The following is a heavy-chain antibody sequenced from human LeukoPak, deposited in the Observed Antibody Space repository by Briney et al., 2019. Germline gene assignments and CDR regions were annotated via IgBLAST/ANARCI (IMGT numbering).Heavy chain of an antibody. V-gene: IGHV1-8*01. J-gene: IGHJ4*02. D-gene: IGHD5-18*01. Sequence: ASVKVSCKASGYTFTTYDINWVRQATGQGLEWMGWMNPNSGNTGYAQRFQGRVTMTRDTSISTAYMELNSLTSEDTAVYYCAKNVRDTGTYDYWGQGTLVTVSS. CDR1: GYTFTTYD. CDR2: MNPNSGNT. CDR3: AKNVRDTGTYDY.